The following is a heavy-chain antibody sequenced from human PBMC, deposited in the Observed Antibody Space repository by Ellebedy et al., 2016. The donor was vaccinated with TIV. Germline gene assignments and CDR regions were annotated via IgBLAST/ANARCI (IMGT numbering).Heavy chain of an antibody. CDR2: ISYDGSNK. Sequence: GESLKISCAASGFTFSSYAMHWVRQAPGKGLEWVAVISYDGSNKYYADSVKGRFTISRDNSKNTLYLQMNSLRAEDTAVYYCARSGVGFLFDYWGQGTLVTVSS. CDR3: ARSGVGFLFDY. D-gene: IGHD7-27*01. V-gene: IGHV3-30*14. J-gene: IGHJ4*02. CDR1: GFTFSSYA.